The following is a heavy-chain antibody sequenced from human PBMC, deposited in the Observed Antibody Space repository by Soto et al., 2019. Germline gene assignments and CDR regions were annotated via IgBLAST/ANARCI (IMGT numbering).Heavy chain of an antibody. D-gene: IGHD6-6*01. V-gene: IGHV1-18*04. J-gene: IGHJ4*02. CDR2: ISAYNGNT. Sequence: ASVKVSCKASGYTFTSYVISWVLQAPGQGLEWMGWISAYNGNTNYAQKLRGRVTMTTDTSTSTAYMELRSLRSDDTAVYYCARGTLAATADYWGQGTLVTVSS. CDR3: ARGTLAATADY. CDR1: GYTFTSYV.